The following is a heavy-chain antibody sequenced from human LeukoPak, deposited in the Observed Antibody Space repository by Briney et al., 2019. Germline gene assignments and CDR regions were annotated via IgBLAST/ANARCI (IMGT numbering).Heavy chain of an antibody. CDR2: IYTSGGT. J-gene: IGHJ6*02. V-gene: IGHV4-4*07. D-gene: IGHD3-16*01. Sequence: SETLSLTCTVSGGSISIYYWTWIRQPAGKGLEWIGRIYTSGGTNYNPSLKSRVTMAVDTSKSQFSLNLSSVTAADTAVYYCARDYVSGRGDYYRMDVWGQGITVTVSS. CDR1: GGSISIYY. CDR3: ARDYVSGRGDYYRMDV.